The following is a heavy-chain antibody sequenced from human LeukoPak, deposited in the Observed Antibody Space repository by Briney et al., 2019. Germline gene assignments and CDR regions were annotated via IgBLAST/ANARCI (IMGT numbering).Heavy chain of an antibody. CDR3: ASISN. CDR1: GFNVSGNY. V-gene: IGHV3-53*01. Sequence: GGSLRLSCAASGFNVSGNYMSWVRQAPGKGLEWVSVIYRGGDTYYADSVKGRFTVFRDISKNTLYLQMNSLRAEDTAVYYCASISNWGRGILVTVSS. J-gene: IGHJ4*02. CDR2: IYRGGDT.